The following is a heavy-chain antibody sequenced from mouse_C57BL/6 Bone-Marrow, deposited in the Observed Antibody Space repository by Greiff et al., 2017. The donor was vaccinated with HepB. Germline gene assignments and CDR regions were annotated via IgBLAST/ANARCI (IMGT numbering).Heavy chain of an antibody. J-gene: IGHJ3*01. CDR3: ARDDYDETWFAY. Sequence: DVQLVESGGGLVKPGGSLKLSCAASGFTFSSYAMSWVRQTPEKRLEWVATISDGGSYTYYPDNVKGRFTISRDNAKNNLYLQMSHLKSEDTAMYYCARDDYDETWFAYWGQGTLVTVSA. CDR2: ISDGGSYT. V-gene: IGHV5-4*01. D-gene: IGHD2-4*01. CDR1: GFTFSSYA.